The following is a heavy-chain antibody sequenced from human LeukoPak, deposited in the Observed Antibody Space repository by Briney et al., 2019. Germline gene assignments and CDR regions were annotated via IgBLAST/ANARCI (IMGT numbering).Heavy chain of an antibody. CDR1: GGSISSSSYY. J-gene: IGHJ4*02. CDR3: ARGKYETSPDY. D-gene: IGHD2/OR15-2a*01. CDR2: MYYSGST. Sequence: SETLSLTCTVSGGSISSSSYYWGWIRQPPGKGLEWIGNMYYSGSTYYNPSLRSRVTISVDTSKNQFSLKLNSVTAADTAIYYCARGKYETSPDYWGQGTLVTVSS. V-gene: IGHV4-39*07.